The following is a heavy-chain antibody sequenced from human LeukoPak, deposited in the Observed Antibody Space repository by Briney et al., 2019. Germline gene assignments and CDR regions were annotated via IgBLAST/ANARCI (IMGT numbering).Heavy chain of an antibody. CDR2: IYYSGST. Sequence: SETLSLTCTVSGGSISSGDYYWSWIRQPPGKGLEWIGYIYYSGSTYYNPSLTSRVTISVDTSKNQFSLKLSSVTAADTAVYYCARANYYDSSGYDSYAFDIWGQGTMVTVSS. CDR1: GGSISSGDYY. D-gene: IGHD3-22*01. CDR3: ARANYYDSSGYDSYAFDI. V-gene: IGHV4-30-4*08. J-gene: IGHJ3*02.